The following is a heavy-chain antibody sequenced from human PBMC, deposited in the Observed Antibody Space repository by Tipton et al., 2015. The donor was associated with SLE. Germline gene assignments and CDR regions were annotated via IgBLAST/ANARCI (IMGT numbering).Heavy chain of an antibody. CDR3: ARGRAFVQGGFDY. CDR2: INHSGST. CDR1: GESFSGYY. D-gene: IGHD6-6*01. J-gene: IGHJ4*02. Sequence: GLVKPSETLSLTCAVYGESFSGYYWTWIRQPPGKGLEWIGDINHSGSTNYNPSLKSRVAISVDTSKNQFSLKLNSVTAADTAVFYCARGRAFVQGGFDYWGQGTLVTVSS. V-gene: IGHV4-34*01.